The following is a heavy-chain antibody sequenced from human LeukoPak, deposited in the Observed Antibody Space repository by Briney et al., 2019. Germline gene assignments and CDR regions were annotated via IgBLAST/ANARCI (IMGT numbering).Heavy chain of an antibody. CDR1: GFTFSDYS. J-gene: IGHJ3*02. CDR2: IGWTSTAI. D-gene: IGHD2-2*01. V-gene: IGHV3-48*02. Sequence: GGSLRLSCAASGFTFSDYSMNWLRQAPGKGLEWISYIGWTSTAIQYADSVKGRFTISRDNAKNSLYLQMNNLRDGDAAIYYCARDYAYASDIWGQGTMVTVSS. CDR3: ARDYAYASDI.